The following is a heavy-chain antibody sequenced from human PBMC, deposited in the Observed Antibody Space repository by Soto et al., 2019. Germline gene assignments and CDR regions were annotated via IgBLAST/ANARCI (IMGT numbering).Heavy chain of an antibody. CDR2: IIPIFGTA. Sequence: SVKVSCKASGGTFSSYAISWVRQAPGQGLEWMGGIIPIFGTANYAQKFQGRVTITADKSTSTAYMELSSLRSEDTAVYYCARASRTNIAVAGPYYGMDVWGQGTTVTVSS. CDR3: ARASRTNIAVAGPYYGMDV. J-gene: IGHJ6*02. CDR1: GGTFSSYA. V-gene: IGHV1-69*06. D-gene: IGHD6-19*01.